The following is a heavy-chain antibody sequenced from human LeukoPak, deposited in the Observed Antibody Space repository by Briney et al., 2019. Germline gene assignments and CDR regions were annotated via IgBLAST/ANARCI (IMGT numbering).Heavy chain of an antibody. CDR3: ARHSGKYWGGMDV. D-gene: IGHD1-26*01. Sequence: ASVKVSCKASGYTFTNFGINWVRQAPGQGLEWIEWISTYDGNTNYAQKLQGRVTMTTDTSTSTAHVELRSLRSDDTAVYYCARHSGKYWGGMDVWGQGTTVTVSS. V-gene: IGHV1-18*01. CDR2: ISTYDGNT. J-gene: IGHJ6*02. CDR1: GYTFTNFG.